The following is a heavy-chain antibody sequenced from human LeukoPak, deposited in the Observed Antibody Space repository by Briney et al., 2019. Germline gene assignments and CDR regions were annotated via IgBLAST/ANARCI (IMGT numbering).Heavy chain of an antibody. D-gene: IGHD3-10*01. Sequence: SETLSLTCTVSGGSLSSYYWSWIRQPPGKGLEWIGYIYYSGSTNYNPSLTSRVTISVDTSKNQFSLKLSSVTAADTAVYYCARHGVRGVIGLNWFDPWGQGTLVTVSS. CDR2: IYYSGST. V-gene: IGHV4-59*01. CDR3: ARHGVRGVIGLNWFDP. J-gene: IGHJ5*02. CDR1: GGSLSSYY.